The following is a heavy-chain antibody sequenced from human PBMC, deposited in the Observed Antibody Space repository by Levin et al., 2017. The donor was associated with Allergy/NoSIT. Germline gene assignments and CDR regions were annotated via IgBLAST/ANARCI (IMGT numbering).Heavy chain of an antibody. J-gene: IGHJ4*02. CDR1: GFTSTTYA. CDR3: ARYPIAVVNDYFDY. Sequence: GGSLRLSCAASGFTSTTYAMSWVRQAPGKGLEWVSGISGSGDTTYYADSVKGRFTISRDTSKNTLFLQMNSLRADDTAEYFCARYPIAVVNDYFDYWGQGALVTVSS. CDR2: ISGSGDTT. V-gene: IGHV3-23*01. D-gene: IGHD6-19*01.